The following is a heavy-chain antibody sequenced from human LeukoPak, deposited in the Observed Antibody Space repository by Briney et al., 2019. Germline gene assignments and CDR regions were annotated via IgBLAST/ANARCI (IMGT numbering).Heavy chain of an antibody. CDR3: ARGCGSYYAGLDY. D-gene: IGHD1-26*01. CDR2: ISYDGSNK. Sequence: GRSLRLSCAASGFTFSSYAMHWVRQAPGKGLERVAVISYDGSNKYYADSVKGRFTISRDKSKNTLYLQMNSLRVEDTAVYYCARGCGSYYAGLDYWGQGTLVTVSS. V-gene: IGHV3-30*01. CDR1: GFTFSSYA. J-gene: IGHJ4*02.